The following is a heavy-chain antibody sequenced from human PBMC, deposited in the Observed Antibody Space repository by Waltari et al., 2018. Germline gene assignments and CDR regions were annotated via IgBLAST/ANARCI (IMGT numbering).Heavy chain of an antibody. J-gene: IGHJ4*02. CDR3: ARGGWVYYGSGSYQLDY. CDR2: IIPIFGTA. D-gene: IGHD3-10*01. CDR1: GGTFSSYA. V-gene: IGHV1-69*08. Sequence: QVQLVQSGAEVKKPGSSVKVSCKASGGTFSSYAISWVRQAPGQGLEWMGRIIPIFGTASYAQKFQGRVTITADKSTSTAYMELSSLRSEDTAVYYCARGGWVYYGSGSYQLDYWGQGTLVTVSS.